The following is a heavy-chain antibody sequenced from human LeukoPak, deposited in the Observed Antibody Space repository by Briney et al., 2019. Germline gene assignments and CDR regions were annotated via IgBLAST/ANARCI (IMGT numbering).Heavy chain of an antibody. V-gene: IGHV3-23*01. D-gene: IGHD6-13*01. J-gene: IGHJ4*02. CDR3: AKAYSSSWNAYFDY. CDR2: ISGSGGST. Sequence: GGSLRLSCAASGFTFSSHGMSWVRQVPGKGLEWVSTISGSGGSTNYADSVKGRFTISRDNFKNTLYLQMNSLRAEDTAEYYCAKAYSSSWNAYFDYWGQGTLVTVSS. CDR1: GFTFSSHG.